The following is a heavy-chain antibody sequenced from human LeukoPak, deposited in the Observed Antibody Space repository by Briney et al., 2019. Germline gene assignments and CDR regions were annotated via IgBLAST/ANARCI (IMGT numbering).Heavy chain of an antibody. D-gene: IGHD5-12*01. CDR3: TTGGNVIVAGTHAFDI. CDR2: IKSEIDGGTT. J-gene: IGHJ3*02. CDR1: YFTFTDTW. V-gene: IGHV3-15*07. Sequence: GGSLRLSCAASYFTFTDTWMNWVRQAPGKGLEWVGRIKSEIDGGTTDYAAPVQGRFTISRDDSQAIVYLQMNSLKTEDTAVYYCTTGGNVIVAGTHAFDIWGQGTLVTVSS.